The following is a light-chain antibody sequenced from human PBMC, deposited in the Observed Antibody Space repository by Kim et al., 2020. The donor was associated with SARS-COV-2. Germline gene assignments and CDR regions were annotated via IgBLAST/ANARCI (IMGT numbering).Light chain of an antibody. V-gene: IGLV3-19*01. CDR1: RLRKLS. J-gene: IGLJ1*01. Sequence: GTTARTTSQGNRLRKLSATEYQQKPRQAPGLVDLGQSEGRTRGTNRFSGTSSGNTASLTITGALAEDEAEYYCNSGVDGGRHFVFGSGTKVTVL. CDR3: NSGVDGGRHFV. CDR2: GQS.